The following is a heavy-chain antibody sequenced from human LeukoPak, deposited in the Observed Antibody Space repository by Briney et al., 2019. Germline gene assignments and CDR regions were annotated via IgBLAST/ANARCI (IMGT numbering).Heavy chain of an antibody. V-gene: IGHV4-59*08. Sequence: SETLSLTCTVSGSISSYYWTWIRQSPGKGLEWIGHSYFTGNPNYNPSLKSRVTISVDTLKNQFSLELTSVTAADTAVYYCAGIRSTVGWRSFDYWGQGILVTVSS. D-gene: IGHD4-23*01. J-gene: IGHJ4*02. CDR1: GSISSYY. CDR2: SYFTGNP. CDR3: AGIRSTVGWRSFDY.